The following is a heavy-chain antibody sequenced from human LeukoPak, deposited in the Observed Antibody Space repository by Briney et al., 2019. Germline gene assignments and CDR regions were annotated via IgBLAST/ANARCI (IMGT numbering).Heavy chain of an antibody. V-gene: IGHV4-59*01. CDR1: GGSISSYY. Sequence: SETLSLTCTVPGGSISSYYWSWIRQPPGKGLECIGYIYYSGSTNYNPSLKSRVTISVDTSKNQFSLKLSSVTAADTAVYYCARDWVDYYGSGSYYNWFDPWAQGTLVTVSS. J-gene: IGHJ5*02. CDR2: IYYSGST. CDR3: ARDWVDYYGSGSYYNWFDP. D-gene: IGHD3-10*01.